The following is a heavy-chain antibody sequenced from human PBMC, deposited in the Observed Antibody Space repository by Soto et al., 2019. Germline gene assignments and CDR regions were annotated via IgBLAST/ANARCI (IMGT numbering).Heavy chain of an antibody. V-gene: IGHV1-3*01. CDR3: DRDDSGFSGSNYIGYFND. J-gene: IGHJ4*02. Sequence: QVQLVQSGAELKKPGSSVKVSCKASGNTVPNYAIHWVRQAPGQRLEWMGWINGCNGNTYYSEHFQSRVIFTRDTSAGTVYMQLGSLTSEDTAVYYCDRDDSGFSGSNYIGYFNDWCQGALVTVSS. CDR1: GNTVPNYA. CDR2: INGCNGNT. D-gene: IGHD1-26*01.